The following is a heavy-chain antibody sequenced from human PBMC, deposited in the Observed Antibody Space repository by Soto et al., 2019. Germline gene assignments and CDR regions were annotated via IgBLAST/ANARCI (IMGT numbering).Heavy chain of an antibody. Sequence: GGSLRLSCAASGFTFSSYAMSWVRQAPGKGLEWVSAISGSGGSTYYADSVKGRFTISRDNSKNTLYLQMNSLRAEDTAVYYCAKAPRGSYSSSWYVFDYWGQGTLVTVSS. CDR3: AKAPRGSYSSSWYVFDY. V-gene: IGHV3-23*01. J-gene: IGHJ4*02. D-gene: IGHD6-13*01. CDR2: ISGSGGST. CDR1: GFTFSSYA.